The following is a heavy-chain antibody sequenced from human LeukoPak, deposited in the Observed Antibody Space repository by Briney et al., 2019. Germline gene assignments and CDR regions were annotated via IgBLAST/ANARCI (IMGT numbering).Heavy chain of an antibody. CDR3: ARMFLRGSVGATRGVGY. CDR1: GYTFTDYY. D-gene: IGHD1-26*01. J-gene: IGHJ4*02. CDR2: INPNSGVT. V-gene: IGHV1-2*02. Sequence: ASVKVSCKGSGYTFTDYYIHCVRQAPGQGLEWMGWINPNSGVTNYAQRFQGRVTMTRDTSISTVYMELSRLRSDDTAVYYCARMFLRGSVGATRGVGYWGQGTLVTVSS.